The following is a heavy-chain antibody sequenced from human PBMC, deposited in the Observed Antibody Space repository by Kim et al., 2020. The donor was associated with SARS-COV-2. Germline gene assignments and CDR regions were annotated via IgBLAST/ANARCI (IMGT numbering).Heavy chain of an antibody. V-gene: IGHV1-46*01. CDR2: T. CDR3: ASLLLLGAFDI. D-gene: IGHD3-22*01. Sequence: TSYAQKFQGRVTMTRDTSTSTVYMELSSLRSEDTAVYYCASLLLLGAFDIWGQGTMVTVSS. J-gene: IGHJ3*02.